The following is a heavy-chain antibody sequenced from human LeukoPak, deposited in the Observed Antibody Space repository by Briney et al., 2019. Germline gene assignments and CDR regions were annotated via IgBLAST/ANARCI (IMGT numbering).Heavy chain of an antibody. J-gene: IGHJ4*02. D-gene: IGHD4-11*01. V-gene: IGHV1-46*01. CDR2: INPIGGTT. CDR3: ARQQRLQNLNFDY. Sequence: ASVKVSCKASGHTFTSYYIHWVRQAPGQGLEWMGIINPIGGTTDYAQKFQGRVTMTRDTSTSTVYMELSSLRSEDTAVYYCARQQRLQNLNFDYWGQGTLVTVSS. CDR1: GHTFTSYY.